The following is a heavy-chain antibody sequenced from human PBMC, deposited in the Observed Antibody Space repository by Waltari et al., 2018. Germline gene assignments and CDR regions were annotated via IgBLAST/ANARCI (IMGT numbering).Heavy chain of an antibody. Sequence: QVQLVESGGGVVQPGRSLRLSCAASGFTFSSYAMHWVRQAPGKGLEWGAVISDDGSNKYSADSVKGRFTISRDNSKNTLYLQMNSLRAEDTAVYYCARDPEWLLSGYYFDYWGQGTLVTVSS. CDR3: ARDPEWLLSGYYFDY. CDR1: GFTFSSYA. J-gene: IGHJ4*02. CDR2: ISDDGSNK. V-gene: IGHV3-30-3*01. D-gene: IGHD3-3*01.